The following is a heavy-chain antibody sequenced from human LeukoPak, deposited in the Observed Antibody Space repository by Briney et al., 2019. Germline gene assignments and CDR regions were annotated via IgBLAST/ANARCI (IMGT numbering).Heavy chain of an antibody. Sequence: GGSLRLSCAASGFTFSSYAMSWVRQAPGKGLEWVAVISYDGSNKYYADSVKGRFTISRDNSKNTLYLQMNSLRAEDTAVYYCARDRGEMATGAFDIWGQGTMVTVSS. D-gene: IGHD5-24*01. J-gene: IGHJ3*02. CDR2: ISYDGSNK. V-gene: IGHV3-30*04. CDR1: GFTFSSYA. CDR3: ARDRGEMATGAFDI.